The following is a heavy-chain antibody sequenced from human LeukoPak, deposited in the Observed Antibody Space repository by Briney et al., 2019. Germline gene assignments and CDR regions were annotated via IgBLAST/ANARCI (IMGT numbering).Heavy chain of an antibody. J-gene: IGHJ4*02. CDR1: GYTFTTYG. CDR2: IGGSGTRT. D-gene: IGHD2-2*03. CDR3: AKDSHWILFDD. V-gene: IGHV3-23*01. Sequence: PGGSLRVSCSASGYTFTTYGMNWVRQAPGKGLEWVSGIGGSGTRTYYADSVKGRFTISRDNSKNTLYLQMNSLRDEDTAVYYCAKDSHWILFDDWGQGTLVTVSS.